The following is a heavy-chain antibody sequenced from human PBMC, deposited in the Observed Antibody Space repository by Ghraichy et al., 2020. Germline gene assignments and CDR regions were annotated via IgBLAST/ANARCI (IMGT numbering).Heavy chain of an antibody. V-gene: IGHV3-30*18. Sequence: GGSLRLSCATSGFTFSNYGLHWVRQAPGKGLEWLALISHDAGNKYYADSVRGRFTVSRDNSKNTLYLHLSSLRIEDTAVYYCAKVAHCSDRTGYHDGFDLWGRGTMVTVSS. D-gene: IGHD3-22*01. CDR2: ISHDAGNK. CDR3: AKVAHCSDRTGYHDGFDL. J-gene: IGHJ3*01. CDR1: GFTFSNYG.